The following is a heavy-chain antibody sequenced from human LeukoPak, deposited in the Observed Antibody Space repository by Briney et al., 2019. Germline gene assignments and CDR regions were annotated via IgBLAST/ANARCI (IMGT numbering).Heavy chain of an antibody. CDR3: ARDSSGWFDDAFDI. J-gene: IGHJ3*02. D-gene: IGHD6-19*01. CDR2: IYHSGST. V-gene: IGHV4-38-2*02. Sequence: SETLSLTCAVSGYSVSSGFFWGWIRQPPGKGLEWIGRIYHSGSTYYNPSLKSRVTISLDTSKNQFSLRLSSVTAADTAVYYCARDSSGWFDDAFDIWGQGTMVAVSS. CDR1: GYSVSSGFF.